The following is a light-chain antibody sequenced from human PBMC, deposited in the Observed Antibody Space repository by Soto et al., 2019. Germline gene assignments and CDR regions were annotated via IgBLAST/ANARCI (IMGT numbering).Light chain of an antibody. CDR2: EVS. V-gene: IGLV2-8*01. CDR1: SSDVGGYNY. Sequence: QSALTQPPSASGSPGQSVTISCAGTSSDVGGYNYVSWYQQYPGKAPKPMVYEVSKRPSGVPDRFSGSKFGNTASLTVSGLQTEDEADYYCSSYAGSNNFVFGTGTKLTVL. CDR3: SSYAGSNNFV. J-gene: IGLJ1*01.